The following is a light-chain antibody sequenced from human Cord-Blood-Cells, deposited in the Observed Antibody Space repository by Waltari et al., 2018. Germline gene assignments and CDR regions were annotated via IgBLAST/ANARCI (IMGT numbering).Light chain of an antibody. CDR2: WAS. CDR1: QSVLYSSNNKNY. J-gene: IGKJ4*01. CDR3: QQYYSTPT. V-gene: IGKV4-1*01. Sequence: DIVMTQSPDSLAVSLGERATINCKSSQSVLYSSNNKNYLAWYQQKTGQPPKLLIYWASTRESGVPDRFSGSGSETDFTLTISSLQAEDVAVYYCQQYYSTPTFGGGTKVEIK.